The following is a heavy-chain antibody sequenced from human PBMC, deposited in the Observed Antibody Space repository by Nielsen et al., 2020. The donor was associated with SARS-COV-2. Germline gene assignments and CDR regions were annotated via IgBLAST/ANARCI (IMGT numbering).Heavy chain of an antibody. CDR2: INAGNGNT. CDR3: ARDHSDYDYIWGTYRGYFDY. V-gene: IGHV1-3*01. D-gene: IGHD3-16*02. CDR1: GYTFISYA. Sequence: ASVKVSCKASGYTFISYAMHWVRQAPGQRLEWMGWINAGNGNTKYSQNFQGRVTITRDTSASTAYMELYSLRSEDTAVYYCARDHSDYDYIWGTYRGYFDYWGQGTLVTVSS. J-gene: IGHJ4*02.